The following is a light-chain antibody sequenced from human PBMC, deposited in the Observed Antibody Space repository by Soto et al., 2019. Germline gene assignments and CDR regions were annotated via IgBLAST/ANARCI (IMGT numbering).Light chain of an antibody. Sequence: AIRMTQSPSSFSASTGDRVTITCRASQGISSYLAWYQQKPGKAPKLLIYAASTLQSGVPSRFSGSGSGTDFTLTISCLQSEDFATYYCPQYYSYPQTFGQGTKVEIK. CDR3: PQYYSYPQT. CDR2: AAS. CDR1: QGISSY. V-gene: IGKV1-8*01. J-gene: IGKJ1*01.